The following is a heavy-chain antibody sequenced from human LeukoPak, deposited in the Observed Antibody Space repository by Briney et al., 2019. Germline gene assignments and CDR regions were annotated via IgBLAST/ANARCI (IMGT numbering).Heavy chain of an antibody. J-gene: IGHJ4*02. CDR1: GLIFSSYS. Sequence: GGSLRLSCAASGLIFSSYSMNWVGQAPGKGLEWVSYISSSGTTIYYADSVKGRSTISRDNAKNSLFLQMNSLRAEDTAVYYCGRSGFCNSVSCYGLDLWGQGTLVTVSS. CDR3: GRSGFCNSVSCYGLDL. V-gene: IGHV3-48*04. D-gene: IGHD2-2*01. CDR2: ISSSGTTI.